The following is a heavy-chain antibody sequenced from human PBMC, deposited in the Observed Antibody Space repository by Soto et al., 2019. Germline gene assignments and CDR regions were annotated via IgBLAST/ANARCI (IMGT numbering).Heavy chain of an antibody. CDR1: GGSYSGYY. CDR2: INHSGST. Sequence: SETLSLNCAVYGGSYSGYYWSWIRQTQGKGLEWIGEINHSGSTNYNPSLNSRVTISVDTSKNQFSLKLSSVTAADTAVYYCARGRCSSTSCYYYYYYGIDVWGQGTTVTVSS. V-gene: IGHV4-34*01. CDR3: ARGRCSSTSCYYYYYYGIDV. D-gene: IGHD2-2*01. J-gene: IGHJ6*02.